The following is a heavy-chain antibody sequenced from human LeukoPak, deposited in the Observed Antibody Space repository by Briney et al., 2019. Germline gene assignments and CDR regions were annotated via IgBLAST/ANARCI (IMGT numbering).Heavy chain of an antibody. D-gene: IGHD2-2*02. CDR1: GGSISSGSYY. J-gene: IGHJ6*03. CDR3: AGELGYCSSTSCYSYYYYSYMDV. V-gene: IGHV4-61*02. CDR2: IYTSGST. Sequence: SETLSLTCTVSGGSISSGSYYWSWIRQPAGKGLEWIGRIYTSGSTNYNPSLKSRVTISVDTSKNQFSLKLSSVTAADTAVYYCAGELGYCSSTSCYSYYYYSYMDVWGKGTTVTVSS.